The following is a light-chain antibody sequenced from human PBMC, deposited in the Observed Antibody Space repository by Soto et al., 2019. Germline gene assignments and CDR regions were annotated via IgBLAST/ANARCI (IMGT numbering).Light chain of an antibody. J-gene: IGKJ4*01. CDR2: KAS. V-gene: IGKV1-5*03. Sequence: DIQVTQSPSTLSASVIDRVTITCRASQSISNWLAWYQQKPGKAPKLLIYKASSLESGVPSRFSGSGSGTEFTLTISSLQPDDFATYYCQQYNSYPVTFGGGTKVDIK. CDR1: QSISNW. CDR3: QQYNSYPVT.